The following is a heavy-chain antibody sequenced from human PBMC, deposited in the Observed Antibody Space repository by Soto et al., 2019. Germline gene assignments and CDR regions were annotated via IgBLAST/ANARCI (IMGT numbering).Heavy chain of an antibody. Sequence: ASVKVSCKTSGYTFNTYGINWVRQAPGQGLELMGWISAYDGKTTYAEKFQGRVTLTTDTSTSTAYMELRSLRSDDTAIYYCARDPHEFWTSYGFDTWGQGTPVTVSS. CDR1: GYTFNTYG. D-gene: IGHD3-3*01. J-gene: IGHJ5*02. CDR2: ISAYDGKT. V-gene: IGHV1-18*01. CDR3: ARDPHEFWTSYGFDT.